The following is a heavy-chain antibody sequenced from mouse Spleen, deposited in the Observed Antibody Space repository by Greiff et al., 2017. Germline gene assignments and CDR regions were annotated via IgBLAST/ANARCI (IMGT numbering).Heavy chain of an antibody. D-gene: IGHD2-10*02. Sequence: EVKLVESGPGMVKPSQSLSLTCTVTGYSITSGYDWHWIRHFPGNKLEWMGYISYSGSTNYNPSLKSRISITHDTSKNHFFLKLNSVTTEDTATYYCARDGGYGNYVSFDYWGQGTTLTVSS. V-gene: IGHV3-1*01. CDR1: GYSITSGYD. CDR2: ISYSGST. J-gene: IGHJ2*01. CDR3: ARDGGYGNYVSFDY.